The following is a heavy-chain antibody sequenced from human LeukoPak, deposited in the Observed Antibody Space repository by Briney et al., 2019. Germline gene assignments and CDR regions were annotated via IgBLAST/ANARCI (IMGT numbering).Heavy chain of an antibody. CDR3: ARGRTDFWSGYYTGDGKGNWFDP. CDR1: GYSISSGYY. J-gene: IGHJ5*02. D-gene: IGHD3-3*01. V-gene: IGHV4-38-2*02. Sequence: PSETLSLTCTVSGYSISSGYYWGWIRQPPGKGLEWIGSIYHSGSTYYNPSLKSRVTISVDTSKNQFSLKLSSVTAADTAVYYCARGRTDFWSGYYTGDGKGNWFDPWGQGTLVTVSS. CDR2: IYHSGST.